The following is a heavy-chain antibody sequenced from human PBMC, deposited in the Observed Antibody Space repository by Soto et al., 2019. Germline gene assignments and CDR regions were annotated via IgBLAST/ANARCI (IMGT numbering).Heavy chain of an antibody. V-gene: IGHV3-30*18. CDR3: AKAVGATQRGYFDY. D-gene: IGHD1-26*01. CDR1: GFTFSNYG. Sequence: QVQLVESGGGVVQPGRSLRLSCAASGFTFSNYGMHWVRQAPGKGLEWVAVVSYDGTNKYYADSVKGRFTISRDNSKNTLYLQMNSLRAEDTAVYYCAKAVGATQRGYFDYWGQGTLVTVSS. CDR2: VSYDGTNK. J-gene: IGHJ4*02.